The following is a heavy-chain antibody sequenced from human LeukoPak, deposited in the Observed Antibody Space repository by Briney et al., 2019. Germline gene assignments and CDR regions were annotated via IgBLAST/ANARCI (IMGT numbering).Heavy chain of an antibody. D-gene: IGHD5-12*01. V-gene: IGHV4-39*01. CDR2: IYYSGST. CDR3: ARLVATNVYFDY. J-gene: IGHJ4*02. Sequence: PSETLSLTCTVSGGSISSSSYYWGWIRQPPGKGLEWIGSIYYSGSTYYNPSLKSRVTISVDTSKNQFSLKLSSVTAADTAVYYCARLVATNVYFDYWGQGTLVTVSS. CDR1: GGSISSSSYY.